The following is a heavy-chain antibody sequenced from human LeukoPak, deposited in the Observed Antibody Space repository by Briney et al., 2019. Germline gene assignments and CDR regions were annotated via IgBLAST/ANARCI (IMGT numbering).Heavy chain of an antibody. J-gene: IGHJ4*02. Sequence: SETLSLTCSVSGGSISSSSSYWGWIRQPPGKGLEWIGCIYYSGSSFDNPALKSRVTIYVDTSKNQFSLMLSSVTAADTAVYYCARHRSGWLQSSFDYWGQGTLVTVSS. CDR2: IYYSGSS. D-gene: IGHD5-24*01. CDR1: GGSISSSSSY. CDR3: ARHRSGWLQSSFDY. V-gene: IGHV4-39*01.